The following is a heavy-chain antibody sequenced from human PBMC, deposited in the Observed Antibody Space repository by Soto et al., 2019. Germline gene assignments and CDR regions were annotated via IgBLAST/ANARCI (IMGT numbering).Heavy chain of an antibody. D-gene: IGHD1-26*01. CDR2: INSDGSST. CDR3: PRGGNSGTLDYYYGMDV. V-gene: IGHV3-74*01. J-gene: IGHJ6*02. CDR1: GFTFSSYW. Sequence: WSLRLSCAASGFTFSSYWMHWVRQAPGKGLVWVSRINSDGSSTSYADSVKGRFTISRDNAKNTLYLQMNSLRAEDTAVYYCPRGGNSGTLDYYYGMDVWGQGTTVTVS.